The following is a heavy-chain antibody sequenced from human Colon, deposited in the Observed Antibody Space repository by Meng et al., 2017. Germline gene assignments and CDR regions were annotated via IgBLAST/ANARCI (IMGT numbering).Heavy chain of an antibody. CDR1: GFTLSDHY. Sequence: GGSLRLSCTVSGFTLSDHYMDWVRQAPGKGLEWVGRSRDKTQSYSIEYAASVKGRFIISRDDSQQSLYLQMNSLQTDDTAMYYCTRGFCGGGTGYSGLTWGQGSLVTVSS. V-gene: IGHV3-72*01. J-gene: IGHJ4*02. CDR2: SRDKTQSYSI. CDR3: TRGFCGGGTGYSGLT. D-gene: IGHD2-21*01.